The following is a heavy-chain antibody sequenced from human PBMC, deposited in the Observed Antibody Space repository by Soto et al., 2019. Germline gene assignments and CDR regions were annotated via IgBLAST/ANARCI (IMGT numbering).Heavy chain of an antibody. D-gene: IGHD6-19*01. Sequence: VASVKVSCKASGGTFSSYASSWVRQAPGQGLEWMGGIIPIFGTANYAQKFQGRVTITADESTSTAYMELSSLRSEDTAVYYCARGSSGWSADYYYYGMDVWGQGTTVTVSS. J-gene: IGHJ6*02. V-gene: IGHV1-69*13. CDR1: GGTFSSYA. CDR2: IIPIFGTA. CDR3: ARGSSGWSADYYYYGMDV.